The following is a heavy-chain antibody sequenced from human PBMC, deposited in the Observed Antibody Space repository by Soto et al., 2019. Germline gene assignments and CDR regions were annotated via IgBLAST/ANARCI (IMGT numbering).Heavy chain of an antibody. CDR1: GDAISNSRFY. D-gene: IGHD3-16*01. J-gene: IGHJ5*02. V-gene: IGHV4-39*01. CDR2: IYHTGNA. CDR3: PTDYAYSSDYTTNWFDP. Sequence: SETLSLTCGVSGDAISNSRFYWAWIRQPPGEGLEWIGSIYHTGNAYYNPSLKSRVTISVDTSKNQFSLKVTSVTAADTALYYCPTDYAYSSDYTTNWFDPCGQGTLVTVSS.